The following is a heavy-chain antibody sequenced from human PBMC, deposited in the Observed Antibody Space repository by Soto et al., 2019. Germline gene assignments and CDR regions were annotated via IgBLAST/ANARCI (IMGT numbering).Heavy chain of an antibody. V-gene: IGHV1-18*04. CDR3: ARRYYDFWSGYPSHEFDY. CDR2: ISAYNGNT. J-gene: IGHJ4*02. D-gene: IGHD3-3*01. CDR1: GYTFTSYY. Sequence: ASVKVSCKASGYTFTSYYMHWVRQAPGQGLEWMGWISAYNGNTNYAQKLQGRVTMTTDTSTSTAYMELRSLRSDDTAVYYCARRYYDFWSGYPSHEFDYWGQGTLVTVSS.